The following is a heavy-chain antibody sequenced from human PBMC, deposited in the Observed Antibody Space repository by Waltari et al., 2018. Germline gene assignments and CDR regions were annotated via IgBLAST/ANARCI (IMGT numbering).Heavy chain of an antibody. V-gene: IGHV3-23*01. Sequence: EVQLLESGGGLVQPGGSLRLSCAASGFTFSNYAMTWVRQAPGKGLGGVSGITSSGGSTYYAASVKGRFTISRDSSRNTLHLQMNSLRAEDTAIYYCTKWLTAAGTGWFDCWGQGTLVTVSS. CDR1: GFTFSNYA. J-gene: IGHJ4*02. CDR3: TKWLTAAGTGWFDC. CDR2: ITSSGGST. D-gene: IGHD6-13*01.